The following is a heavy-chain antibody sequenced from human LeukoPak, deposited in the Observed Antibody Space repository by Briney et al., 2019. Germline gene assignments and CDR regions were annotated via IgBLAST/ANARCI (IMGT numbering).Heavy chain of an antibody. V-gene: IGHV4-59*01. CDR2: IYYSGST. J-gene: IGHJ4*02. D-gene: IGHD6-13*01. Sequence: SETLSLTCTVSGGSISSYYWSWIRQPPGKGLEWIGYIYYSGSTNYNPSLKSRVTMSVDTSKNQFSLKLSSVTAADTAVYYCARDPGSSWYRFHYWGQGTLVTVSS. CDR1: GGSISSYY. CDR3: ARDPGSSWYRFHY.